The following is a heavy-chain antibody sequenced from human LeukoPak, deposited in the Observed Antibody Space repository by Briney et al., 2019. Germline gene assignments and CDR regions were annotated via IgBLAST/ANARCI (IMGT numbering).Heavy chain of an antibody. J-gene: IGHJ6*03. CDR2: IYYSGST. Sequence: TTSETLSLTCTVSGGSISSSSYYWSWSRQPPGKGLEWIGYIYYSGSTNYNPSLKSRVTISVDTSKNQFSLKLSSVTAADTAVYYCARDQGGYYYYYMDVWGKGTTVTVSS. V-gene: IGHV4-61*01. CDR1: GGSISSSSYY. CDR3: ARDQGGYYYYYMDV.